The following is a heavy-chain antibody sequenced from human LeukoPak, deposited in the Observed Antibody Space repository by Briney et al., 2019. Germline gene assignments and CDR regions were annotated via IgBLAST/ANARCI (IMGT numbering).Heavy chain of an antibody. CDR2: IIPSLDVA. J-gene: IGHJ4*02. CDR1: GDTFIPYT. CDR3: ARDHCTPGTCLGGH. Sequence: SVKVSCKASGDTFIPYTFSWVRQAPGQGLEWVGRIIPSLDVANYAQKFQGRVTLSVDRDTATTYMEVTSLRSEDTAIYYCARDHCTPGTCLGGHWGQGTLVTVSS. D-gene: IGHD2-15*01. V-gene: IGHV1-69*04.